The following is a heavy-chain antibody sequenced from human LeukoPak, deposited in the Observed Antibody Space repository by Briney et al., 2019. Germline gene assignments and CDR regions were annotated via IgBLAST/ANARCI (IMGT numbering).Heavy chain of an antibody. V-gene: IGHV4-59*01. CDR2: IYYSGST. D-gene: IGHD3-22*01. CDR1: GGSISSYY. CDR3: ARYYYDSSGYCFDY. Sequence: SETLSLTCTVSGGSISSYYWSWIRQPPGKGLEWIGYIYYSGSTNYNPSLKSRVTISVDTSRNQFSLKLSSVTAADTAVYYCARYYYDSSGYCFDYWGQGTLVTVSS. J-gene: IGHJ4*02.